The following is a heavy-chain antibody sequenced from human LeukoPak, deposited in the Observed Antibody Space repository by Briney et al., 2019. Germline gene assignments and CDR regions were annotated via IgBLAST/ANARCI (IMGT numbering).Heavy chain of an antibody. CDR3: ARVYYDSSGHPDYYYYGMDV. CDR1: GGSISSYY. D-gene: IGHD3-22*01. Sequence: PSETLSLTCTVSGGSISSYYWSWIRQPPGKGLEWIGYIYYSGSTNYNPSLKSRVTISVDTSKNQFSLKLSSVTAADTAVYYCARVYYDSSGHPDYYYYGMDVWGQGTTVTVSS. J-gene: IGHJ6*02. V-gene: IGHV4-59*01. CDR2: IYYSGST.